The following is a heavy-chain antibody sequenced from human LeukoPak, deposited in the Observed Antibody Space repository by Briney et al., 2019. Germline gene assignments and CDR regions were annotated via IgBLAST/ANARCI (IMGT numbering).Heavy chain of an antibody. CDR2: IYYTGNT. D-gene: IGHD1-1*01. Sequence: SETLSLTCTVSGGSISNYYWNWIRQPPGKELEWIGYIYYTGNTNYNPSLKRRVTISVDTSKNEFSPKLSSVTAADTAVYYCARDRLQLQSWGQGTLVTVSS. J-gene: IGHJ5*02. V-gene: IGHV4-59*01. CDR1: GGSISNYY. CDR3: ARDRLQLQS.